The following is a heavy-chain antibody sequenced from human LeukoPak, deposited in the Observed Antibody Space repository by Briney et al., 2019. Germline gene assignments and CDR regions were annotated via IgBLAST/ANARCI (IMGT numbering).Heavy chain of an antibody. Sequence: PGGSLRLSCAASGFTFSSYEMNWVRQAPGKGLEWVSYISSSGSTIYYADSVKGRFTISRDNAKNSLYLQMNSLRAEDTAVYCCARGGYYDSSGYDYWGQGTLVTVSS. V-gene: IGHV3-48*03. CDR1: GFTFSSYE. J-gene: IGHJ4*02. CDR3: ARGGYYDSSGYDY. D-gene: IGHD3-22*01. CDR2: ISSSGSTI.